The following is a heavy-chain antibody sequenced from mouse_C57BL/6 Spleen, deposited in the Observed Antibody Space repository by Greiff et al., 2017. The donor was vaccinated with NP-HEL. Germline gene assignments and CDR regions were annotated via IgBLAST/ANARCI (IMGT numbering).Heavy chain of an antibody. CDR1: GYTFTDYY. D-gene: IGHD1-1*01. CDR3: ARVGYYGSSGAD. CDR2: INPNNGGT. Sequence: VQLQQSGPELVKPGASVKISCKASGYTFTDYYMNWVKQSHGKSLEWIGDINPNNGGTSYNQKFKGKATLTVDKSSSTAYMELRSLTSEDSAVYYCARVGYYGSSGADWGQGTLVTVSA. V-gene: IGHV1-26*01. J-gene: IGHJ3*01.